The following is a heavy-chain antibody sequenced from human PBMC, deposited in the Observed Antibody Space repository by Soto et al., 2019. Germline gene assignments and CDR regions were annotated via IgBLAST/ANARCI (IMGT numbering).Heavy chain of an antibody. D-gene: IGHD3-3*01. V-gene: IGHV3-7*02. Sequence: GGSLRLSCVTSGFSFSTFWLNWVRQAPGRGLEWVANINQDGSEKYYVDSVKGRFTISRDNAQNSLYLQMNSLRTEDTAVYYCARALDFWSAYFDYWGQGSLVTVSS. CDR1: GFSFSTFW. CDR3: ARALDFWSAYFDY. J-gene: IGHJ4*02. CDR2: INQDGSEK.